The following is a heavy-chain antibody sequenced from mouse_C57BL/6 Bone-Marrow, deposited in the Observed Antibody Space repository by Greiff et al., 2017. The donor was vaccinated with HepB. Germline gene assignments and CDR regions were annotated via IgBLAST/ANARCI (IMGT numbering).Heavy chain of an antibody. CDR1: GYSFTDYN. V-gene: IGHV1-39*01. CDR2: INPNYGTT. J-gene: IGHJ2*01. D-gene: IGHD1-1*01. CDR3: ARLGNYYGSSYVDYFDY. Sequence: VQLKQSGPELVKPGASVKISCKASGYSFTDYNMNWVKQSNGKSLEWIGVINPNYGTTSYNQKFKGKATLTVDQSSSTAYMQLNSLTSEDSAVYYCARLGNYYGSSYVDYFDYWGQGTTLTVSS.